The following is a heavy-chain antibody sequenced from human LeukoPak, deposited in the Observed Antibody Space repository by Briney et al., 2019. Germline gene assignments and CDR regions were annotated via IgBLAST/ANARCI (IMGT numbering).Heavy chain of an antibody. J-gene: IGHJ4*02. CDR2: IGAYNGNT. D-gene: IGHD3-22*01. CDR1: GYTFTSYG. Sequence: ASVKVSCKASGYTFTSYGISWVRQAPGQGLEWMGWIGAYNGNTNYAQKLQGRVTMTTDTSTSTAYMELRSLRSDDTAVYYCARDTTYYDSSGYSKRFDYWGQGTLVTVSS. V-gene: IGHV1-18*01. CDR3: ARDTTYYDSSGYSKRFDY.